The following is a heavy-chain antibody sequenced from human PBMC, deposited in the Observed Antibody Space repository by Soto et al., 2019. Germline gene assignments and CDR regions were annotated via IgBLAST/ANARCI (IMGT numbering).Heavy chain of an antibody. D-gene: IGHD2-2*01. CDR1: GFTFDDYA. Sequence: LRLSCAASGFTFDDYAMHWVRQAPGKGLEWVSGISWNSGSIGYADSVKGRFTISRDNAKNSLYLQMNSLRAEDTALYYCAKDGGYCSGTSSSSLTFPYCFDYWGQGTLVTVSS. J-gene: IGHJ4*02. V-gene: IGHV3-9*01. CDR2: ISWNSGSI. CDR3: AKDGGYCSGTSSSSLTFPYCFDY.